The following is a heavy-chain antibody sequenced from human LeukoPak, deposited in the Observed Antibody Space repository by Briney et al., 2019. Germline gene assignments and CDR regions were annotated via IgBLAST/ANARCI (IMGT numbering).Heavy chain of an antibody. J-gene: IGHJ3*02. CDR2: ISAYNGNT. D-gene: IGHD5-18*01. Sequence: ASVKVSCKASGYTFTSYGISWVRQAPGQGLEWMGWISAYNGNTNYAQKLQGRVTMTTDTSTSTAYMELRSLRSDDTAVYYCARSRDKTDTAMATNAFDIWGQGTMVTVSS. CDR3: ARSRDKTDTAMATNAFDI. V-gene: IGHV1-18*01. CDR1: GYTFTSYG.